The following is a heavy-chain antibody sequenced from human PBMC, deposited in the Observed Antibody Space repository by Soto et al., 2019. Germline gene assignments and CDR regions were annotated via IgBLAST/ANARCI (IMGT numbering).Heavy chain of an antibody. V-gene: IGHV4-34*01. CDR3: AVVLRFLEWLLYYYYYYGMDV. Sequence: KPSETLSLTCAVYGGSFSGYYWSWIRQPPGKGLEWIGEINHSGSTNYNPSLKSRVTISVDTSKNQFSLKLSSVTAADTAVYYCAVVLRFLEWLLYYYYYYGMDVWGQGTTVTVSS. CDR1: GGSFSGYY. J-gene: IGHJ6*02. D-gene: IGHD3-3*01. CDR2: INHSGST.